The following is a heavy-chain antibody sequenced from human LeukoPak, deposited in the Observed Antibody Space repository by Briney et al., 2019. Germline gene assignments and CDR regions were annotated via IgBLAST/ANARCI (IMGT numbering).Heavy chain of an antibody. CDR3: AKDRNYGGLIDY. CDR2: IWYDGSNK. V-gene: IGHV3-33*06. J-gene: IGHJ4*02. CDR1: GFTFSSYG. Sequence: PARSLRLSCAASGFTFSSYGMHWVRQAPGKGLEWVAVIWYDGSNKYYADSVKGRFTISRDNSKNTLYLQMNSLRAEDTAVYYCAKDRNYGGLIDYWGQGTLVTVSS. D-gene: IGHD4-23*01.